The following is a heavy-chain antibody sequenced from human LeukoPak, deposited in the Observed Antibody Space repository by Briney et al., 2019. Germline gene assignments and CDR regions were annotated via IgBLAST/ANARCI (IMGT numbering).Heavy chain of an antibody. J-gene: IGHJ4*02. CDR1: GYTFTSSW. D-gene: IGHD4-11*01. V-gene: IGHV5-51*01. CDR2: KYPGDSDA. Sequence: GESLKISCKGSGYTFTSSWIVWVRQMPGKGLEWMGMKYPGDSDARYSPSFQGQVTISADKSITTAYLQWSSLKASDTAMYYCARAADHSNYLFDYWGQGTLVTVSS. CDR3: ARAADHSNYLFDY.